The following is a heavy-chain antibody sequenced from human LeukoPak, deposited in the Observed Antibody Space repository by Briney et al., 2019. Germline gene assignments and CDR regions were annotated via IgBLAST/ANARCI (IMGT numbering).Heavy chain of an antibody. CDR2: INPNNGGT. J-gene: IGHJ4*02. Sequence: ASVKVSCKASVYTFTGYYMHWVRQAPGQGLEWMGWINPNNGGTNYPHKFHGRVTVTRDTSINTAYMELSRLRFDDTAVYYCARWYDYSNYFDYWGQGTLVIVSS. V-gene: IGHV1-2*02. D-gene: IGHD4-11*01. CDR1: VYTFTGYY. CDR3: ARWYDYSNYFDY.